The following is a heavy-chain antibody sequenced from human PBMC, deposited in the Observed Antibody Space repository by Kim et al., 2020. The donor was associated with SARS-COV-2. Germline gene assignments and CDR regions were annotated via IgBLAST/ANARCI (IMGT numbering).Heavy chain of an antibody. Sequence: ASVNVSCKASGYTFTSYAMHWVRQAPGQGLEWMGWINVGYGNTRYLQKFQGRVTITRDTSASKAYMELSGLRSEDTAVYFCARDGTTRNGGYYFDYWGQGALVSVSS. V-gene: IGHV1-3*01. CDR2: INVGYGNT. J-gene: IGHJ4*02. CDR1: GYTFTSYA. CDR3: ARDGTTRNGGYYFDY. D-gene: IGHD1-1*01.